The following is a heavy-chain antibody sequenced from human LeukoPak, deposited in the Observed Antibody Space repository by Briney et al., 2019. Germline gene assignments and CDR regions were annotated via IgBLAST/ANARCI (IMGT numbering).Heavy chain of an antibody. D-gene: IGHD1-26*01. CDR3: ARDSGNFEIDY. CDR2: VHNSGST. V-gene: IGHV4-39*02. Sequence: PSETLSLTCAVSGGSITSGSYYWGWVRQSPEKGLEWIGSVHNSGSTYYIPSLKNRLSISVDRSKSQFSLRLTSVTAADTAIYYCARDSGNFEIDYWGQGMLVTVSS. CDR1: GGSITSGSYY. J-gene: IGHJ4*02.